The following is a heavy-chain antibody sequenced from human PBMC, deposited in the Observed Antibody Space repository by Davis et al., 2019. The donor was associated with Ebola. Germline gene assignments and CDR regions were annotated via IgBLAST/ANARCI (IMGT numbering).Heavy chain of an antibody. D-gene: IGHD3-10*01. CDR1: GYTFTGYY. V-gene: IGHV1-2*04. J-gene: IGHJ4*02. Sequence: GGSLRLSCAASGYTFTGYYMHWVRQAPGQGLEWMGWINPNSGGTNYAQKFQGWVTMTRDTSISTAYMELSRLRSDDTAVYYCARVSALWTTFDYWGQGTLVTVSS. CDR2: INPNSGGT. CDR3: ARVSALWTTFDY.